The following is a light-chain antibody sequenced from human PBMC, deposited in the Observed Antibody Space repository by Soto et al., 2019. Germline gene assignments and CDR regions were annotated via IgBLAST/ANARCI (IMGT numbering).Light chain of an antibody. V-gene: IGKV3-20*01. Sequence: EIVLTQSPGTLSLSPGERAILSCRASQCVSSDSLAWYRQKPGQAPSLLVYDASSRATGIPDRFSGSGSGTDFTITISRLEPEDFAVYYCQQYGSAPRTFVQGTKVEIK. J-gene: IGKJ1*01. CDR1: QCVSSDS. CDR3: QQYGSAPRT. CDR2: DAS.